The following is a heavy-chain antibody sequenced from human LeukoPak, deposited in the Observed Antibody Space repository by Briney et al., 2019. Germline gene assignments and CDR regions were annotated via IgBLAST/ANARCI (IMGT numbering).Heavy chain of an antibody. CDR2: ISSSSSYI. Sequence: GGSLRLSCAASGFTFSSYSMNWVRQAPGKGLEWVSSISSSSSYIYYADSVKGRFTISRDNAKNSLYLQMNSLRAEDTAVYYCARDHGAVWFGELLGSDYYGMDVWGQGTTVTVSS. J-gene: IGHJ6*02. V-gene: IGHV3-21*01. CDR3: ARDHGAVWFGELLGSDYYGMDV. D-gene: IGHD3-10*01. CDR1: GFTFSSYS.